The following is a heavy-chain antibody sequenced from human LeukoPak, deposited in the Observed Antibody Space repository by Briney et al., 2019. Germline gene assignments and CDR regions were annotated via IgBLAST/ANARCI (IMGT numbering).Heavy chain of an antibody. D-gene: IGHD2-15*01. CDR1: GGSISSDY. CDR3: VSQNRYCSGDSCYYYFDY. V-gene: IGHV4-59*01. Sequence: SETLSLTCSVSGGSISSDYWAWLRQPPGKGLDWIGYMFYTGSTNYNPSLKSRVTISLATSKNQFSLKLSSVTAADTAVYYCVSQNRYCSGDSCYYYFDYWGQGTLVTVSS. CDR2: MFYTGST. J-gene: IGHJ4*02.